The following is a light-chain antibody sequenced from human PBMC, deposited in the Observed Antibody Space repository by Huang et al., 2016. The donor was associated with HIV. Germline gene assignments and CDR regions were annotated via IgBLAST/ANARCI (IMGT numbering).Light chain of an antibody. J-gene: IGKJ3*01. CDR3: QHYDNISFT. Sequence: DIQMTQSPSSLSASVGDRVTITCQASQDITTSLNWYQQKPGKAPKLLIYGASSLHTGVPSRFSGSGSGTDFTLTISSLQPEDIATYYCQHYDNISFTFGPGTKVEIK. CDR2: GAS. V-gene: IGKV1-33*01. CDR1: QDITTS.